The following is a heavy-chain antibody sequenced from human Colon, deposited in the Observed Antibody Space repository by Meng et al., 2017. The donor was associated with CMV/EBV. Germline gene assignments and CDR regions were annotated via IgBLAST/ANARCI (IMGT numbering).Heavy chain of an antibody. V-gene: IGHV1-69*12. D-gene: IGHD1-26*01. Sequence: QVQLVESGAEVKKPGSSVKVSCKASGGTFSSYAISWVRHAPGQRLEWVGGIIPMFGTTNYAQKFQGRVTITADESTSTAYMELGSLRSEDTAVYYCAKTKRYSGSTGAIDYWGQGTLVTVSS. CDR3: AKTKRYSGSTGAIDY. CDR2: IIPMFGTT. CDR1: GGTFSSYA. J-gene: IGHJ4*02.